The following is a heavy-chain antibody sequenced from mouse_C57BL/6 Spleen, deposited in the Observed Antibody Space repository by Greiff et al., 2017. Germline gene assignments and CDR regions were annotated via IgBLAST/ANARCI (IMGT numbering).Heavy chain of an antibody. D-gene: IGHD1-1*01. CDR3: ARRDGSSYSSYLDV. J-gene: IGHJ1*03. CDR2: IDPSDSYT. V-gene: IGHV1-69*01. CDR1: GYTFTSYW. Sequence: QVQLQQPGAELVMPGASVKLSCKASGYTFTSYWMHWVKQRPGQGLEWIGEIDPSDSYTNYNQKFKGKSTLTVDKSSSTAYMQLSSLTSEDSAVYYCARRDGSSYSSYLDVWGKGTTVTVSS.